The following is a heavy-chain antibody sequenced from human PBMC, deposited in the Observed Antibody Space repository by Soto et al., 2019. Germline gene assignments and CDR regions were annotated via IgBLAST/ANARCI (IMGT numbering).Heavy chain of an antibody. Sequence: QVQLQESGPGLVKPSQTLSLTCTVSGGSISSGGYYWSWIRQHPGKGLEWIGYIYYCGSTYYNPSLKSRVTISVDTSKNQFSLKLSSVTAADTAVYYCAAIGYCSSTSCYADSYYYYGMDVWGQGTTVTVSS. J-gene: IGHJ6*02. CDR1: GGSISSGGYY. V-gene: IGHV4-31*03. CDR3: AAIGYCSSTSCYADSYYYYGMDV. CDR2: IYYCGST. D-gene: IGHD2-2*01.